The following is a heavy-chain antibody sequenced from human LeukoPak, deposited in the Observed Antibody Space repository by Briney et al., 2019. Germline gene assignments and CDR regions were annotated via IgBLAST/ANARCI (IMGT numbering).Heavy chain of an antibody. CDR2: INHSGST. D-gene: IGHD2-2*01. Sequence: SETLSLTCAVYGGSFSGYYWSWIRQPPGKGLEWIGEINHSGSTNYNPSLKSRVTISVDTSKNQFSLKLSSVTAADTAVYYCARGRSRYCSSTSCLRGMDVWGQGTTVTVSS. J-gene: IGHJ6*02. CDR1: GGSFSGYY. V-gene: IGHV4-34*01. CDR3: ARGRSRYCSSTSCLRGMDV.